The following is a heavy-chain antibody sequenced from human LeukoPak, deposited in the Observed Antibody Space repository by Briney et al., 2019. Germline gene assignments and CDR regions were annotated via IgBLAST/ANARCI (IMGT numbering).Heavy chain of an antibody. J-gene: IGHJ4*02. CDR3: ARHPTVYCSSTSCYPDY. CDR2: IYYSGST. D-gene: IGHD2-2*01. V-gene: IGHV4-59*08. Sequence: SETLSLTCTVSGGSLSSYYWSWIRQPPGKGLEWIGYIYYSGSTNYNPSLKSRVTISVDTSKNQFSLKLSSVTAADTAVYYCARHPTVYCSSTSCYPDYWGQGTLVTVSS. CDR1: GGSLSSYY.